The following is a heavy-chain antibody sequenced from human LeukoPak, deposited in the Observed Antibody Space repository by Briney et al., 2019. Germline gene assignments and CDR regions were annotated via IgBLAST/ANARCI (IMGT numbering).Heavy chain of an antibody. J-gene: IGHJ4*02. CDR1: GFTFSSYW. CDR3: ARGIRYYDFWSGYYSPYFDY. V-gene: IGHV3-7*01. D-gene: IGHD3-3*01. Sequence: GGSLRLSCAASGFTFSSYWMSWVRQAPGKGLEWVANIKQDGSEKYYVDSVKGRFTISRDNAKNSLYLQMNSLRAEDTAVYYCARGIRYYDFWSGYYSPYFDYWGQGTLVTVSS. CDR2: IKQDGSEK.